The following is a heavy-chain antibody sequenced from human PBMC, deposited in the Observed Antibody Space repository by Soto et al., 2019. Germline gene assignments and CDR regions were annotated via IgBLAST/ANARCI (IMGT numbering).Heavy chain of an antibody. V-gene: IGHV3-30*18. J-gene: IGHJ6*02. CDR3: AKVTAPLGMDV. CDR2: ISYDGSNK. Sequence: QVQLVESGGGVVQPGRSLRLSCAASGFTFSRYGMHWVRQAPGKGLEWVAVISYDGSNKYYADSVKGRFTISRDNSKNTLYLQMNSLSAEDTAVYYCAKVTAPLGMDVGGQGTTVTVSS. CDR1: GFTFSRYG.